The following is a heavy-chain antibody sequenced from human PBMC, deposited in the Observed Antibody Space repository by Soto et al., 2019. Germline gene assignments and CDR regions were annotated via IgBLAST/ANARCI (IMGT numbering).Heavy chain of an antibody. Sequence: EVQLVESGGGLVQPGGSLRLSCAASGFTFSSYSMNWVRQAPGKGLEWVSYISSSSSTIYYADSVKGRFTISRDNAKNSLYLQMNSLRDEDTAVHYCARLHYGDYVWGSYRYFGDYWGQGTLVTVSS. CDR2: ISSSSSTI. D-gene: IGHD3-16*02. CDR1: GFTFSSYS. J-gene: IGHJ4*02. V-gene: IGHV3-48*02. CDR3: ARLHYGDYVWGSYRYFGDY.